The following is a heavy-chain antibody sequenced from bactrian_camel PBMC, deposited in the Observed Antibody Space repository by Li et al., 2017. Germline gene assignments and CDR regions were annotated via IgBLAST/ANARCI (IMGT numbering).Heavy chain of an antibody. CDR3: AATTGGAVCGDPLSLSTYRH. Sequence: HVQLVESGGGSVQAGGSLKLSCAFSGYTYSGNCMAWFRQAPGKAREGVATIYTGDGTTSYGDSVKGRFTISSENANNTIFLQMNSLKPEDTAMYYCAATTGGAVCGDPLSLSTYRHWGQGSQVTVS. J-gene: IGHJ4*01. CDR1: GYTYSGNC. V-gene: IGHV3S1*01. D-gene: IGHD7*01. CDR2: IYTGDGTT.